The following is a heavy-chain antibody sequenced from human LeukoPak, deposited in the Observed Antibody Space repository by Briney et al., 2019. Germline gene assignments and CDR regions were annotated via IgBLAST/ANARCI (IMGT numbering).Heavy chain of an antibody. J-gene: IGHJ3*02. CDR3: TFDSSGYYYRAFDI. Sequence: ASVKVSCKASGYTFTSYDINWVRQATGQGLEWMGWMNPNSGNTGYAQKFQGRVTITRNTSISTACMELSSLRSEDTAVYYCTFDSSGYYYRAFDIWGQGTMVTVSS. V-gene: IGHV1-8*03. D-gene: IGHD3-22*01. CDR2: MNPNSGNT. CDR1: GYTFTSYD.